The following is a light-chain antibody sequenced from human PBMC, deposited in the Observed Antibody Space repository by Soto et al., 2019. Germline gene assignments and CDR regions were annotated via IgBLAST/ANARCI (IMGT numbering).Light chain of an antibody. Sequence: QSVLTQPPSASGTPGQRVTISCSGSSSNIGSNSVNWYQQLPGTAPKLLIYTDYQRPSGVPDRFSGSKSGTSASLAISGLQSEDEADYYCVAWDDSLNGVFGGGTKLTVL. CDR1: SSNIGSNS. CDR3: VAWDDSLNGV. J-gene: IGLJ2*01. CDR2: TDY. V-gene: IGLV1-44*01.